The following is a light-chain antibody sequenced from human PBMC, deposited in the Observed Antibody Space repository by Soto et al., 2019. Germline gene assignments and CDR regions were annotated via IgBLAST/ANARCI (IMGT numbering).Light chain of an antibody. Sequence: DSQVIHSPASLSASVEVIVTVTSRASQTVRTYLNWYQQKPGKAPKLLIYAASNLQSGVPSRFSGSGSGTDFTLTITSLRPEDFATYWCQQSYNTPVTFGQGTRLEIK. CDR3: QQSYNTPVT. V-gene: IGKV1-39*01. CDR2: AAS. CDR1: QTVRTY. J-gene: IGKJ5*01.